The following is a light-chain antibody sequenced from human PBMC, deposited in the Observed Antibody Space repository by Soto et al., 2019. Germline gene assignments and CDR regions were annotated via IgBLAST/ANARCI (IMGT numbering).Light chain of an antibody. V-gene: IGLV1-40*01. Sequence: QSALTQPPSVSGAPGQRVSISCTGSTSNIGAGYHVHWYQQFPGTAPKLLMYDNTNRPSGVPDRFSGSKSGTSASLAITGLQAEDEADYYCQSYDSSLSSYVFGTGNKLTVL. J-gene: IGLJ1*01. CDR1: TSNIGAGYH. CDR2: DNT. CDR3: QSYDSSLSSYV.